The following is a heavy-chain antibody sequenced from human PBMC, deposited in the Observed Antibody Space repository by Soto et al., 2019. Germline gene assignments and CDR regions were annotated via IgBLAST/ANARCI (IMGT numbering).Heavy chain of an antibody. J-gene: IGHJ3*02. D-gene: IGHD3-9*01. V-gene: IGHV1-18*01. CDR1: GYTFTGYG. Sequence: GASVKVSCKASGYTFTGYGISWVRQAPGQGLEWMGWISAYNGNTNYAQKLQGRVTMTTDTSTSTAYMELRSLRSDDTAVYYCARDLMYDILPGSGYDYAFDIWG. CDR3: ARDLMYDILPGSGYDYAFDI. CDR2: ISAYNGNT.